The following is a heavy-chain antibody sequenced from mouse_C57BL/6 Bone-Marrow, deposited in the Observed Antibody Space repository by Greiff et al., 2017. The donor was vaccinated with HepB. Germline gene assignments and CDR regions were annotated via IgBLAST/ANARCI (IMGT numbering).Heavy chain of an antibody. V-gene: IGHV1-50*01. D-gene: IGHD1-1*01. Sequence: QVQLQQPGAELVKPWASVKLSCKASGYTFTSYWMQWVKQRPGQGLEWIGEIDPSDSYTNYNQKFKGKATLTVDTSSSTAYMQLSSLTSEDSAVYYCATFTTVVEGYAMDYWGQGTSVTVSS. CDR3: ATFTTVVEGYAMDY. CDR2: IDPSDSYT. CDR1: GYTFTSYW. J-gene: IGHJ4*01.